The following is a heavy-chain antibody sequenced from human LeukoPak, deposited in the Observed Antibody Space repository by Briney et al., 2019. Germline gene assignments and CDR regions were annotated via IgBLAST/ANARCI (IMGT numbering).Heavy chain of an antibody. CDR2: ILSDGSLE. V-gene: IGHV3-30*04. J-gene: IGHJ4*02. Sequence: GRSLRLSCAASGFNFGTHAMHWVRQAPGKGLEWVAVILSDGSLENSANSVRGRFIISRDNSKKTLFLQMNRLRIEDTAVYYCARGAILGGYNLIDDWGQGTLVTVSS. CDR3: ARGAILGGYNLIDD. D-gene: IGHD1-26*01. CDR1: GFNFGTHA.